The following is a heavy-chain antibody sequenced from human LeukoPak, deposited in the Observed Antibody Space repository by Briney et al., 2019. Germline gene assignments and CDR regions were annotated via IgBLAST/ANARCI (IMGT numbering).Heavy chain of an antibody. Sequence: ASVKVSCKASGYTFTTYAMNWVRQAPGQGLEWMGWINTNTGNPTFAQGFTGRFVFSLDTSVSTAYLQISSLKAEDTAVYYCARVGGRGYSGYDHFDYWGQGTLVTVSS. CDR2: INTNTGNP. CDR3: ARVGGRGYSGYDHFDY. CDR1: GYTFTTYA. J-gene: IGHJ4*02. D-gene: IGHD5-12*01. V-gene: IGHV7-4-1*02.